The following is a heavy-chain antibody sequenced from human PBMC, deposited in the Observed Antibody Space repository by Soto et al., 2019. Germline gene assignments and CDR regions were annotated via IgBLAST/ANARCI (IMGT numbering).Heavy chain of an antibody. Sequence: SGPTLVNPTRPLRLTCIFSGFSLRTSGGGVGWIRQPPGKALECLAFIYCNDNKPYSPSLNCRLTITNNTSKNQVVLTITNMDPVDTATYYCATSGSSGWYGCFDPWGQGTLVTVSS. CDR1: GFSLRTSGGG. CDR2: IYCNDNK. CDR3: ATSGSSGWYGCFDP. D-gene: IGHD6-19*01. J-gene: IGHJ5*02. V-gene: IGHV2-5*01.